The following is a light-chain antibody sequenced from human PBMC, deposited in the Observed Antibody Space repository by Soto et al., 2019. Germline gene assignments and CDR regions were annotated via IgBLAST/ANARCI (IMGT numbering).Light chain of an antibody. CDR2: DVS. CDR1: SSDVGGYNY. V-gene: IGLV2-8*01. CDR3: SSYAGTNIHYV. J-gene: IGLJ1*01. Sequence: QSALTRPPSASGSPGQSVTISCTGTSSDVGGYNYVSWYQQHPGKAPKLMIYDVSKRPSGVPDRFSGSKSGNTASLTVSGLQAEDEADYYCSSYAGTNIHYVFGTGTKVTVL.